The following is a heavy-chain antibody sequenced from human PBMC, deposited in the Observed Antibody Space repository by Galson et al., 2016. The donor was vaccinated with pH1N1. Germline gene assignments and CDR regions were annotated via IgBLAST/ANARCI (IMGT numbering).Heavy chain of an antibody. CDR1: GFIFSDYW. D-gene: IGHD1-26*01. J-gene: IGHJ4*02. CDR2: INQDGSRK. Sequence: SLRLSCAASGFIFSDYWMSWVRQAPGQGLEWVAKINQDGSRKYYVDTMKGRCTITRDNAENSSSLEMNSLRVEDTALYYCATEDYYTSLYWGQGILVTVSS. CDR3: ATEDYYTSLY. V-gene: IGHV3-7*01.